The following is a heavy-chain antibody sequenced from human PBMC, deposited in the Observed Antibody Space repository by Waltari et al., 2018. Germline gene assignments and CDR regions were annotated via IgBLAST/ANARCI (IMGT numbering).Heavy chain of an antibody. CDR3: AKSGEGIVPLDY. V-gene: IGHV3-33*06. CDR1: GFTFSSYG. Sequence: QVQLVESGGGVVQPGRSLRLSCAASGFTFSSYGMHWVRQAPGKGLEWVAVIWIEGSKKYEDDSVKGRFTRCSDNYKNTLYLKINRPGAEETAVYYCAKSGEGIVPLDYWGQGTLVTVSS. CDR2: IWIEGSKK. D-gene: IGHD2-8*01. J-gene: IGHJ4*02.